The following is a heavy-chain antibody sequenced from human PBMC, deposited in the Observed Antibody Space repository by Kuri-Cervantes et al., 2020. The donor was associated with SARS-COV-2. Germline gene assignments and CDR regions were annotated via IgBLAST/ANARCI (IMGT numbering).Heavy chain of an antibody. CDR2: ISSDSSYI. CDR3: ARDRDCSSTSCPDAFDI. Sequence: GESLKISCAASGFTFSSYSMNWVRQAPGKGLEWVSSISSDSSYIHYADSVKGRFTISRDNAKNSLYLHMNSLRAEDTAVYYCARDRDCSSTSCPDAFDIWGQGTMVTVSS. CDR1: GFTFSSYS. D-gene: IGHD2-2*01. V-gene: IGHV3-21*01. J-gene: IGHJ3*02.